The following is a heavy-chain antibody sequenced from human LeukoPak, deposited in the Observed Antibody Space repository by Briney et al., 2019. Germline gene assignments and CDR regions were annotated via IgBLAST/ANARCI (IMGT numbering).Heavy chain of an antibody. V-gene: IGHV1-2*02. CDR1: GDTFTAYF. CDR3: ARAKGSSSWYYFDY. Sequence: ASVKVSCKTSGDTFTAYFMHWVRQAPGQGLEWMGWINPNSGGTNYAQKFQGRVTMTRDTSISTAYMELSRLRSDDTAVYFCARAKGSSSWYYFDYWGQGTLVTVSS. D-gene: IGHD6-13*01. CDR2: INPNSGGT. J-gene: IGHJ4*02.